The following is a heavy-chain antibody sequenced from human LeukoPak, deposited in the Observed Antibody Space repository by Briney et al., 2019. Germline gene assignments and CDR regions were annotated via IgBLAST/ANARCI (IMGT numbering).Heavy chain of an antibody. D-gene: IGHD3-10*01. Sequence: GGSLRLSCAASGFTFKDYYMDWVRQTPGTGLEWVGRIRNKARSYTTEYAASVRGRFIISRDDSGNSLYLQMNSLEIEDTAVYYCARVSVVRGVIDYYYYGMDVWGQGTTVTVSS. V-gene: IGHV3-72*01. J-gene: IGHJ6*02. CDR3: ARVSVVRGVIDYYYYGMDV. CDR2: IRNKARSYTT. CDR1: GFTFKDYY.